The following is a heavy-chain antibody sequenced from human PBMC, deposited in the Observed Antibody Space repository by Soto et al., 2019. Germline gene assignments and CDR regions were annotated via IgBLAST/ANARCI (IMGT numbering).Heavy chain of an antibody. CDR3: ARQKRSSSWYRDAFDI. J-gene: IGHJ3*02. D-gene: IGHD6-13*01. CDR1: GVSISSSSDY. V-gene: IGHV4-39*01. CDR2: IYYSGST. Sequence: QLQLQESGPGLVKSSETLSLTCTVSGVSISSSSDYWGWIRQPPGKGLEWIGSIYYSGSTFYNPSLNSRVTISVDTSKNQFSLRLSSVTAADTAVYYCARQKRSSSWYRDAFDIWGQGTMVTVSS.